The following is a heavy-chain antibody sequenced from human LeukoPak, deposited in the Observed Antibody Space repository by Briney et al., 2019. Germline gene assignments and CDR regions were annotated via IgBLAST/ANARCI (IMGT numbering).Heavy chain of an antibody. CDR1: GFSFSNYG. V-gene: IGHV3-30*02. CDR3: AKGSAWYLDY. Sequence: GGSLRLSCAASGFSFSNYGMHWVRQAPGKGLEWVTFIQFDGSNKYYADSAKGRFTFSRDNSKNTLYLQLNSLRVEDTAIYYCAKGSAWYLDYWGQGILVTVSS. CDR2: IQFDGSNK. J-gene: IGHJ4*02. D-gene: IGHD3-3*01.